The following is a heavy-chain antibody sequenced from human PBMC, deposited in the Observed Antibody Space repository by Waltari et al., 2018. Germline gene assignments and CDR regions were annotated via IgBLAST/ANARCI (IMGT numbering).Heavy chain of an antibody. CDR2: INYSGST. J-gene: IGHJ4*02. CDR3: ARENVILSSFYNYFDY. V-gene: IGHV4-59*01. Sequence: QVQLQESGPGLVKPSETLSLTCIVSGDSISSYYWSWIRQPPGKGLEWIGYINYSGSTNSTPSLKSRVTISVDTSKTHFSLKLSSVTAADTAVYYCARENVILSSFYNYFDYWGQGILVTVSS. CDR1: GDSISSYY. D-gene: IGHD6-13*01.